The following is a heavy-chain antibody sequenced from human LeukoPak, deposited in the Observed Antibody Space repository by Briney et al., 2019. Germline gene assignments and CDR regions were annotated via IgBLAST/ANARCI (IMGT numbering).Heavy chain of an antibody. CDR3: ARMGRGSSSWYGPFDY. D-gene: IGHD6-13*01. CDR1: GFTFSSYS. Sequence: GGSLRLSCAASGFTFSSYSMNWVRQAPGKGLEWVSSISSRSSYIYYADSVKGRFTISRDNAKNSLYLQMNSLRAKDTAVYYCARMGRGSSSWYGPFDYWGQGTLVTVSS. CDR2: ISSRSSYI. J-gene: IGHJ4*02. V-gene: IGHV3-21*01.